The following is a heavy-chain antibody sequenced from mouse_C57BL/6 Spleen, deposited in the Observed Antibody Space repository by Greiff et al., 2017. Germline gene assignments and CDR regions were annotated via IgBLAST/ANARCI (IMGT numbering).Heavy chain of an antibody. CDR3: ARKEEAYYSNSYAMDY. D-gene: IGHD2-5*01. J-gene: IGHJ4*01. V-gene: IGHV1-62-2*01. CDR2: FYPGSGSI. Sequence: QVHVKQSGAELVKPGASVKLSCKASGYTFTEYTIHWVKQRSGQGLEWIGWFYPGSGSIPYNEKFKDKATLPADKSSSTVYMELSRLTSEDAAVYFCARKEEAYYSNSYAMDYWGQGTTVTVSA. CDR1: GYTFTEYT.